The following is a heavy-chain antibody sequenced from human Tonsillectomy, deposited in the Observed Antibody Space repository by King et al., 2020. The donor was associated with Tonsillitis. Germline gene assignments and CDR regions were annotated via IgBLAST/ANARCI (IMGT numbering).Heavy chain of an antibody. Sequence: DVQLVESGGGLVQPGGSLRLSCAASGFTFSTYWMSWVRQAPGKGLEWVANIKQDGSEKYYVDSVKGRFTISRDNAKNSLYLQMKSLRAEDTAVYYCAEDQSGYTYAFQAGCDYWRAGTLVTVPP. D-gene: IGHD5-18*01. J-gene: IGHJ4*02. CDR3: AEDQSGYTYAFQAGCDY. CDR1: GFTFSTYW. V-gene: IGHV3-7*03. CDR2: IKQDGSEK.